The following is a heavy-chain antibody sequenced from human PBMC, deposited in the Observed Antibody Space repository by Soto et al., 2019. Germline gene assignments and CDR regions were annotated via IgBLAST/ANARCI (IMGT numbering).Heavy chain of an antibody. V-gene: IGHV1-8*01. J-gene: IGHJ6*03. CDR3: AREGKWLSRYYYYYMDV. CDR1: GYTFTSYD. D-gene: IGHD6-19*01. CDR2: MNPNSGNT. Sequence: QVQLVQSGAEVKRPGASVKVSCKASGYTFTSYDINWVRQATGQGLEWMGWMNPNSGNTGYAQKFQGRVTMTRNTSISTAYMELSSLRSEDTAVYYCAREGKWLSRYYYYYMDVWGKGTPVTVSS.